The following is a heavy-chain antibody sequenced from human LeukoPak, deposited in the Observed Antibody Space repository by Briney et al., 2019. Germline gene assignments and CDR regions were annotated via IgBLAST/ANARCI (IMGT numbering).Heavy chain of an antibody. D-gene: IGHD2-15*01. CDR2: ISGSGVST. Sequence: PGGSLRLSCAASGFIFSNYWMTWVRQAPGKGLEWVSSISGSGVSTYYADSVKGRFTISRDNSKNTLYLQMNSLRADDTAVYYCASFAAGGGFNDWGQGTLVTVSS. CDR3: ASFAAGGGFND. J-gene: IGHJ4*02. CDR1: GFIFSNYW. V-gene: IGHV3-23*01.